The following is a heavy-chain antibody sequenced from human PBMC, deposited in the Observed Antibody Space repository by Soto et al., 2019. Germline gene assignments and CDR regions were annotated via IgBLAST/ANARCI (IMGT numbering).Heavy chain of an antibody. Sequence: SETLSLTCTVSGGSFKSGSYYWSWIRQPPGKGLEWIGYVYHTGRTSYNPSLRGRVTISMDTSKKQFSLDLDSVTAADTAVYFCARDSDYFGSWGQGTLVTVSS. CDR2: VYHTGRT. J-gene: IGHJ4*02. CDR1: GGSFKSGSYY. CDR3: ARDSDYFGS. V-gene: IGHV4-61*01.